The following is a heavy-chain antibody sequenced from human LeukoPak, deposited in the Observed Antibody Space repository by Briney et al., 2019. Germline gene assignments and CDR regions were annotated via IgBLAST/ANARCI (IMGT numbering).Heavy chain of an antibody. CDR1: GYTFTGYY. J-gene: IGHJ4*02. CDR2: INPNSGGT. D-gene: IGHD3-22*01. CDR3: ARDRYYDSSGYYYMEYYFDY. V-gene: IGHV1-2*02. Sequence: ASVKVSCKASGYTFTGYYMHWVRQAPGQGPEWMGWINPNSGGTNYAQKFQGRVTMTRDTSISTAYMELSRLRSDDTAVYYCARDRYYDSSGYYYMEYYFDYWGQGTLVTVSS.